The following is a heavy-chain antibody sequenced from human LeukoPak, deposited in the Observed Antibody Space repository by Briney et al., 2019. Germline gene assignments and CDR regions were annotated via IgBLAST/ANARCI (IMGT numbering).Heavy chain of an antibody. CDR1: GITFSSYW. J-gene: IGHJ4*02. V-gene: IGHV3-7*01. CDR3: GAYSSSFFD. D-gene: IGHD6-19*01. CDR2: IKNVGRER. Sequence: PGGSLRLSCVASGITFSSYWMSWMRPAPGKGLEWGANIKNVGRERYSAESVRGRFTLSRDNALESLFLQMDSLRAEDTAVYYCGAYSSSFFDWGQGTLVTVSS.